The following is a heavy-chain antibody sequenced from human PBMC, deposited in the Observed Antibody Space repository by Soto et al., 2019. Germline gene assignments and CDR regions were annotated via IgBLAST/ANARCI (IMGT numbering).Heavy chain of an antibody. CDR3: ARENYGDYLNWFDP. V-gene: IGHV3-48*02. J-gene: IGHJ5*02. CDR1: GFTFSSYS. CDR2: ISSSSSTI. D-gene: IGHD4-17*01. Sequence: PGGSLRLSCAASGFTFSSYSMNWVRQAPGKGLEWVSYISSSSSTIYYADSVKGRFTISRDNAKNSLYLQMNSLRDEDTAVYYCARENYGDYLNWFDPWGQGTLVPSPQ.